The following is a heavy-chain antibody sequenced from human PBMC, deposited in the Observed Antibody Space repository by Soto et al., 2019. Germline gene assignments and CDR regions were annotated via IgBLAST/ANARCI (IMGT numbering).Heavy chain of an antibody. CDR2: IIPVFGTA. V-gene: IGHV1-69*12. J-gene: IGHJ4*02. D-gene: IGHD3-22*01. CDR1: GGTFSTCA. CDR3: ARALEEYYYDSAGYYSGY. Sequence: QVQLVQSGAEVKKPGSSVKVSCKASGGTFSTCAITWVRQAPGQGLEWMGGIIPVFGTAHYVQKFQGRVTITADEYTRTXXMELSSLRSEDTAVYYCARALEEYYYDSAGYYSGYWGQGTLVTVST.